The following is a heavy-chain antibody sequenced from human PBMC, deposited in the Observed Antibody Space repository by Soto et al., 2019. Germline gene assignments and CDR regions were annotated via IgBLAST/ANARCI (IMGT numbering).Heavy chain of an antibody. V-gene: IGHV1-8*01. CDR1: GYTFTSYD. J-gene: IGHJ5*02. CDR2: MNPDSGNT. Sequence: QVQLVQSGAEVKKPGASVKVSCKASGYTFTSYDINWVRQATGQGLEWMGWMNPDSGNTGYAQKFQGRVTMTRTTSISTAYMELSSLRSEDTAVYYCARERSSSKRFDPWGQGTLVTVSS. CDR3: ARERSSSKRFDP. D-gene: IGHD3-16*02.